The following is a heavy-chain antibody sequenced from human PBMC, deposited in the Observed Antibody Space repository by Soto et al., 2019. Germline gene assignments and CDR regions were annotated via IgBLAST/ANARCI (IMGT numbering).Heavy chain of an antibody. CDR1: GFTFSGYA. V-gene: IGHV3-30*18. CDR3: AKEGYCSSTSCYPKTFDS. CDR2: ISYDGSDK. Sequence: GGSLRLSCAASGFTFSGYAMHWVRQAPGKGLEWVALISYDGSDKYHADSVRGRFTISRDNSKNTLYLQMNSLRAEDSAVYYCAKEGYCSSTSCYPKTFDSWGQGTLVTVSS. D-gene: IGHD2-2*01. J-gene: IGHJ4*02.